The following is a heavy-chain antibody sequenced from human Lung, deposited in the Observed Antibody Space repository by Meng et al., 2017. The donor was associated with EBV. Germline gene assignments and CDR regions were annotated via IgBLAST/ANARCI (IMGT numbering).Heavy chain of an antibody. J-gene: IGHJ4*02. V-gene: IGHV3-74*01. CDR1: EFTLRRYW. Sequence: EVQRVGAGGALVPPGGSLRLSFAASEFTLRRYWMHWVRQGPGKEPLWVSRINEDGTITNYADSVKGRFTISRDNAKNTLYLQMNNLRAEDTAVYYCSRDLAGSDDYWGRGTLVTVSS. D-gene: IGHD1-14*01. CDR2: INEDGTIT. CDR3: SRDLAGSDDY.